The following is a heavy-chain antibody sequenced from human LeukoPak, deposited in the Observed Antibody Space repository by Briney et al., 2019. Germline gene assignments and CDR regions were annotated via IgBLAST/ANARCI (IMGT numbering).Heavy chain of an antibody. CDR1: GDSISSSSSY. J-gene: IGHJ4*02. CDR2: INHSGST. CDR3: ARRWGSYHAYFDY. Sequence: SETLSLTCTVSGDSISSSSSYWGWIRQPPGKGLEWIGEINHSGSTNYNPSLKSRVTISVDTSKNQFSLKLSSVTAADTAVYYCARRWGSYHAYFDYWGQGTLVTVSS. D-gene: IGHD1-26*01. V-gene: IGHV4-39*07.